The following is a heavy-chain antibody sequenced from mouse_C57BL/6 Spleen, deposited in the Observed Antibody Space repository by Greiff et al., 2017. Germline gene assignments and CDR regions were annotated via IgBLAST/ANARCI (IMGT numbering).Heavy chain of an antibody. CDR2: ISNGGGST. D-gene: IGHD2-3*01. CDR1: GFTFSDYY. CDR3: ARQEGDGYYLNYAMDY. Sequence: EVKLVESGGGLVQPGGSLKLSCAASGFTFSDYYMYWVRQTPEKRLEWVAYISNGGGSTYYPDTVKGRFTISRDKAKNTLFLQMSRMKSEDTAMYYCARQEGDGYYLNYAMDYWGQGTSVTVAS. J-gene: IGHJ4*01. V-gene: IGHV5-12*01.